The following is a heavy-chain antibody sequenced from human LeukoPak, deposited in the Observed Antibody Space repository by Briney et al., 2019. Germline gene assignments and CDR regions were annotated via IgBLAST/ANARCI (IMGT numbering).Heavy chain of an antibody. V-gene: IGHV1-46*01. CDR3: ARVRSVADYSKRTGLDWFDP. Sequence: ASVKVSCKASGYTFTSYYMHWVRQAPGQGLEWMGIIDPSGGTTSYAQKFQGRVTMTRDTSTSTVYMELSSLRSEDTAVYYCARVRSVADYSKRTGLDWFDPWGQGTLVTVSS. J-gene: IGHJ5*02. D-gene: IGHD4-11*01. CDR1: GYTFTSYY. CDR2: IDPSGGTT.